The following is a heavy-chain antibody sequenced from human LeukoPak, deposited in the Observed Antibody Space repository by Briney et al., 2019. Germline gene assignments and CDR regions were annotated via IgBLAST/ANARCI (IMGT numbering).Heavy chain of an antibody. CDR3: ARVAAAVARHGYYFDY. Sequence: SETLSLTCTVSGGSISSSGFYWGWIRQPPGKGLEWIGTIYYSGSTYYNPSLKSRVTISVDRSKNQLSLKLNSVTAADTAVYYCARVAAAVARHGYYFDYWGQGTLVTVSS. CDR1: GGSISSSGFY. J-gene: IGHJ4*02. CDR2: IYYSGST. D-gene: IGHD6-6*01. V-gene: IGHV4-39*07.